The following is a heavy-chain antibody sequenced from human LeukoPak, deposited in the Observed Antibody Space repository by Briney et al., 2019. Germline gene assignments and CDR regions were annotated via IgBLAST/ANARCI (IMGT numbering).Heavy chain of an antibody. D-gene: IGHD3-9*01. V-gene: IGHV4-34*01. Sequence: PSETLSLTCAVYGGSFSGYYWSWIRQPPGKGLEWIGEINHSGSTNYNPSLKSRVTISVDTSKNQFSLKLSSVTAADTAVYYCARYYDILTGYPYYYYYYGMDVWSQGTTVTVSS. CDR3: ARYYDILTGYPYYYYYYGMDV. J-gene: IGHJ6*02. CDR1: GGSFSGYY. CDR2: INHSGST.